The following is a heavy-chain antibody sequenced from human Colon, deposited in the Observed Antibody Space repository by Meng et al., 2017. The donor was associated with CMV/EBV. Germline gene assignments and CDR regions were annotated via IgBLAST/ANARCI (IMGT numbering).Heavy chain of an antibody. CDR2: IYYSGST. CDR3: ARGDPGGSYYGLNYYYGMDV. D-gene: IGHD1-26*01. V-gene: IGHV4-59*01. J-gene: IGHJ6*02. Sequence: GSLSLTCTVSGGSISSYYWSWIRQPPGKGLEWIGYIYYSGSTNYNPSLKSRVTISVDTSKNQFSLKPSSVTAADTAVYYCARGDPGGSYYGLNYYYGMDVWGQGTTVTVSS. CDR1: GGSISSYY.